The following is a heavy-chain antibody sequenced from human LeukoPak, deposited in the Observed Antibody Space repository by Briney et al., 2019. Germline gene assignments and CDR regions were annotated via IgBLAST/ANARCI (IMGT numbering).Heavy chain of an antibody. Sequence: SVKVSCKASGYTFTSYGISWVRQAPGQGLEWMGRIIPILGIANYAQKFQGRVTITADKSTSTAYMELSSLRSEDTAVYYCARNHYYDSSGYYKNWFDPWGQGTLVTVSS. D-gene: IGHD3-22*01. CDR1: GYTFTSYG. CDR3: ARNHYYDSSGYYKNWFDP. V-gene: IGHV1-69*04. J-gene: IGHJ5*02. CDR2: IIPILGIA.